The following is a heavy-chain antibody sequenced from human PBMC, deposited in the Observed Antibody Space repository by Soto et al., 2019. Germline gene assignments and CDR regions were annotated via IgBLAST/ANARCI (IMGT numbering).Heavy chain of an antibody. CDR1: GGTFSSYA. V-gene: IGHV1-69*13. Sequence: ASVKVSCKASGGTFSSYAISWVRQAPGQGLEWMGGIIPIFGTANYAQKFQGRVTITADESTSTAYMELSSLRSEDTAVYYCRIAAAGADYYYYGMDVWGQGTTVTVSS. CDR3: RIAAAGADYYYYGMDV. CDR2: IIPIFGTA. J-gene: IGHJ6*02. D-gene: IGHD6-13*01.